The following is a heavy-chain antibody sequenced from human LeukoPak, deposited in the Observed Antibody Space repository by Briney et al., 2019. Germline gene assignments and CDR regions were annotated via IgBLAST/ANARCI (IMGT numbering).Heavy chain of an antibody. V-gene: IGHV3-23*01. CDR1: GFSFRKYS. J-gene: IGHJ5*02. Sequence: PGGSLRLSCVASGFSFRKYSMSWVRQAPGQGLEWVSSITGREGNTYAADSVKGRFTISRDNAKNTLYLQMNSLRAEDTAVYYCARGSTYYDFWSGYYTPETEGWFDPWGQGTLVTVSS. D-gene: IGHD3-3*01. CDR2: ITGREGNT. CDR3: ARGSTYYDFWSGYYTPETEGWFDP.